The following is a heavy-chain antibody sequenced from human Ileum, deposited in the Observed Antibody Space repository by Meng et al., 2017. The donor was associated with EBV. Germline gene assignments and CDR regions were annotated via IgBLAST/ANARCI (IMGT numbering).Heavy chain of an antibody. CDR1: GGYVISNNW. D-gene: IGHD3-9*01. CDR2: IFHIGSN. V-gene: IGHV4-4*02. Sequence: VELEESWQRLVKPSGTPSLSCGVSGGYVISNNWWSWVRQPPGKGLEWIGEIFHIGSNNNSPYLKSRVTISVDNSKNQFSLSLISVTDADTAIYYCAKVSLTGTFYDHWGQGILVTVSS. CDR3: AKVSLTGTFYDH. J-gene: IGHJ4*02.